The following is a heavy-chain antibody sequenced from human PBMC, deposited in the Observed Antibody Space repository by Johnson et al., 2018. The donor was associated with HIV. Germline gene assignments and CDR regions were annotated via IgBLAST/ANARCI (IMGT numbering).Heavy chain of an antibody. V-gene: IGHV3-30*19. CDR2: LRYDGSNK. J-gene: IGHJ3*02. D-gene: IGHD3-3*01. Sequence: QMLLVESGGGVVQPGGSLRLSCAASGFTFSSYGMHWVRQAPGKGLEWVAVLRYDGSNKYYADSVKGRFTIPRDNSKNTLYLQMNSLRAEDTAVYYCARGGVTAFDIGGQGTMVTVSS. CDR3: ARGGVTAFDI. CDR1: GFTFSSYG.